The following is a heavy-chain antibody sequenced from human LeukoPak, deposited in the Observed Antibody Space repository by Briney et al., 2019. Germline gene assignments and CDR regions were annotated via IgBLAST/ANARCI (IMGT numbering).Heavy chain of an antibody. CDR3: DCSSTSCYAAGDY. Sequence: GGSLRLSCAASGFTFSSFGMHWVRQTPGKGLEWVAFIQSDGSNKYYADSVKGRFTISRDNSKNTLYLQMNSLRTEDTAVYDCDCSSTSCYAAGDYWGQGTLVTVSS. CDR1: GFTFSSFG. V-gene: IGHV3-30*02. D-gene: IGHD2-2*01. J-gene: IGHJ4*02. CDR2: IQSDGSNK.